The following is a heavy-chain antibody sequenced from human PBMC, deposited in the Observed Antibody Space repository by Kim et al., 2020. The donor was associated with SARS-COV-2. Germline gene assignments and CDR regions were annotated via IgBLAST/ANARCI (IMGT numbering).Heavy chain of an antibody. CDR3: ARDERGAYFYGLGSFHY. CDR1: GFIFSSYA. D-gene: IGHD3-10*01. J-gene: IGHJ4*02. V-gene: IGHV3-30*04. CDR2: ISYDGSNK. Sequence: GGSLRLSCAASGFIFSSYARHWVRQAPGKGMEWVAVISYDGSNKYYADSVKGRFTISRDSSKNTLYLQMNSLRAEDTAVYYCARDERGAYFYGLGSFHYWGQGTLVTVSS.